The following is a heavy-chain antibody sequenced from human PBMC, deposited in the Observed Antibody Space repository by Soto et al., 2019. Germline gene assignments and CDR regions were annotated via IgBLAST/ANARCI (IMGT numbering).Heavy chain of an antibody. CDR2: IYSGGST. CDR1: GFTVGSNY. CDR3: ARDLNYDSSTFH. Sequence: PGGSLRLSCAASGFTVGSNYMSWVRQAPGKGLEWVSVIYSGGSTYYADSVKGRFTISRDNSKNTLYLQMNSLRAEDTAVYYCARDLNYDSSTFHWGQGTLVTVSS. D-gene: IGHD3-22*01. J-gene: IGHJ1*01. V-gene: IGHV3-66*01.